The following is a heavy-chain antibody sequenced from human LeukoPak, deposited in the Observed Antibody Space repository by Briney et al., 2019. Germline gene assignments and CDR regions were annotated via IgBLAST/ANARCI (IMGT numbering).Heavy chain of an antibody. V-gene: IGHV4-61*02. CDR3: TTTVLGATDAFDI. J-gene: IGHJ3*02. CDR2: IYTSGST. D-gene: IGHD1-26*01. Sequence: SETLSLTYTVSGGSISSGSYYWSWIRQPAGKGLEWIGRIYTSGSTNYNPSLKSQVTISVDTSKNQFSLKLSSVTAADTAVYYCTTTVLGATDAFDIWGQGTMVTVSS. CDR1: GGSISSGSYY.